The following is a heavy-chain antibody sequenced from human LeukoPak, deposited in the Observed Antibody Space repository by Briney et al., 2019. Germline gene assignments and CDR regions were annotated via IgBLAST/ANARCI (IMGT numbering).Heavy chain of an antibody. CDR3: AKDLGYSSSWYVYYYYYGMDV. J-gene: IGHJ6*04. D-gene: IGHD6-13*01. V-gene: IGHV3-30*18. Sequence: GGSLRRSCAASGFTFSSYGMHWERQAPGKGLEWAAVLSYDGSNKYYADSVKGRFTIDRDNSKNTLYLQMNSLRAEDTAVYYCAKDLGYSSSWYVYYYYYGMDVWGKGTTVTVSS. CDR2: LSYDGSNK. CDR1: GFTFSSYG.